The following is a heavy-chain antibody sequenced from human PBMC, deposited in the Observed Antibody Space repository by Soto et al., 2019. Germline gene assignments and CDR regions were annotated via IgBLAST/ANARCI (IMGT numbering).Heavy chain of an antibody. CDR2: IIPIFGKA. CDR1: GGIFSSYG. Sequence: QVQLVQSGAEVKKPGSSVKVSCKASGGIFSSYGMNWVRQAPGQGLERMGGIIPIFGKANLAQKFQGRVTITADESTSTAYMELSSLKSDDTAVYYCARPGVDEVMVYTMDVWGQGTTVIVSS. CDR3: ARPGVDEVMVYTMDV. J-gene: IGHJ6*02. V-gene: IGHV1-69*01. D-gene: IGHD5-18*01.